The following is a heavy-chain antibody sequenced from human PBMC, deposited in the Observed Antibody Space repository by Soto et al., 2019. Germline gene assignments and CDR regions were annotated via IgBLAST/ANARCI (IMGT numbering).Heavy chain of an antibody. Sequence: QVQLVQSGAEVKKPGASVKVSCKASGYTFTSYGISWVRQAPGQGLEWMGWISAYKGNTNYAQKLQGRVTMTTDTSTRTAYMELRSLRSDDTAVYYCARDKICSSTSCYTAYYYYGMDVWGQGTTVTVSS. D-gene: IGHD2-2*02. CDR1: GYTFTSYG. CDR3: ARDKICSSTSCYTAYYYYGMDV. CDR2: ISAYKGNT. V-gene: IGHV1-18*04. J-gene: IGHJ6*02.